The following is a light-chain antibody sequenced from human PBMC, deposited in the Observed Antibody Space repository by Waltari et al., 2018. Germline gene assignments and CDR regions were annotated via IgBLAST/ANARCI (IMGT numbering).Light chain of an antibody. CDR2: KSN. V-gene: IGLV1-47*01. J-gene: IGLJ1*01. CDR3: AAWDDSLSNFV. Sequence: QSVLTQPPSASGTPGQKVPISCSGGSSNIGGNYVYWYQQLPVTAPKLLTYKSNQRPAGVPDRFSGSKSGTSASLAISWLRSEDEGHYYCAAWDDSLSNFVFGTGTKVTVL. CDR1: SSNIGGNY.